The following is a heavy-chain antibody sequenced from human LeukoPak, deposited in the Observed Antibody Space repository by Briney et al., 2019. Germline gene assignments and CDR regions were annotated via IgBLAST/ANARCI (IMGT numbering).Heavy chain of an antibody. CDR2: ITGSVVST. V-gene: IGHV3-23*01. CDR3: AKHDYGDFLDY. J-gene: IGHJ4*02. Sequence: GGSLRPSCAASGFTFSSCAMSWVRQAPGKGLEWVSAITGSVVSTYYADSVKGRFTISRDNSKNTLHLQLNSLRAEDTAVHYCAKHDYGDFLDYWGQGTLVTVSS. D-gene: IGHD4-17*01. CDR1: GFTFSSCA.